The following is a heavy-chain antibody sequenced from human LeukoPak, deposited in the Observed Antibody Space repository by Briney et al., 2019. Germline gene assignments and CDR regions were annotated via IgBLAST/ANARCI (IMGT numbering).Heavy chain of an antibody. CDR2: VFTSGRT. CDR3: VGDDTGFDP. CDR1: GGSISSYY. J-gene: IGHJ5*02. Sequence: SETLSLTCSVSGGSISSYYWSWIRQPAGKGLEWIGRVFTSGRTDYNPSLKSRVTMSLDTSKNQFSLKLNSVTAADTAVYYCVGDDTGFDPWGQGALVTVSS. V-gene: IGHV4-4*07.